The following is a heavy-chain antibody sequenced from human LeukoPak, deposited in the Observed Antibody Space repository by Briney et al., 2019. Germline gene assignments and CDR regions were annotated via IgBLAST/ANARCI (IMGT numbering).Heavy chain of an antibody. V-gene: IGHV4-30-2*01. CDR1: GGSISSGGYS. CDR3: ARGPYSSSWYMKWFDP. J-gene: IGHJ5*02. CDR2: IYHSGST. D-gene: IGHD6-13*01. Sequence: PSQTLSLTCAVSGGSISSGGYSWSWIRQPPGKGLEWIGYIYHSGSTYYNSSLKSRVTISVDTSKNQFSLKLSSVTAADTAVYYCARGPYSSSWYMKWFDPWGQGTLVTVSS.